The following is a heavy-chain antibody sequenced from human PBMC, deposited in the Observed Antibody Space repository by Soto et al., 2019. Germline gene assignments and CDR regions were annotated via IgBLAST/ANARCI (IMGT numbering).Heavy chain of an antibody. CDR3: ARGSSIAARPAAFDI. CDR1: GGSFSGYY. V-gene: IGHV4-34*01. J-gene: IGHJ3*02. D-gene: IGHD6-6*01. Sequence: QVQLQQWGAGLLKPSETLSLTCAVYGGSFSGYYWSWIRQPPGKGLEWIGEINHSGSTNYNPSLKSRVTISVDTPKNQCSLKLSSVTAADTAVYYCARGSSIAARPAAFDIWGQGTMVTVS. CDR2: INHSGST.